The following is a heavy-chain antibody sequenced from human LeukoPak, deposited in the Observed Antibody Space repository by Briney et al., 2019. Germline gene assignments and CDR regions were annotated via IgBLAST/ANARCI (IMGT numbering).Heavy chain of an antibody. D-gene: IGHD2-2*01. CDR3: ARRGSAADFDY. Sequence: PGGSLRLSCAASGFTFSSYAMSWVRQAPGKGLEWVSALIGSDGSTYYADSVRGRFTISRDNSKNTLYLQMNSLRAEDTAVYFCARRGSAADFDYWGQGTLVTVSS. CDR1: GFTFSSYA. J-gene: IGHJ4*02. V-gene: IGHV3-23*01. CDR2: LIGSDGST.